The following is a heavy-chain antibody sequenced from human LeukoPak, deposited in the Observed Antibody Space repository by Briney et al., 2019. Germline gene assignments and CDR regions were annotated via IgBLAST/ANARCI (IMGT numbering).Heavy chain of an antibody. Sequence: PGGSLRLSCAASGFTFTDFYMSWIRQPPGKGLEWIGSIYYSGSTYYNPSLKSRVTISVDTSKNQFSLKLSSVTAADTAVYYCARLRVVRGVIDPDFDYWGQGTLVTVSS. J-gene: IGHJ4*02. CDR3: ARLRVVRGVIDPDFDY. CDR1: GFTFTDFY. V-gene: IGHV4-39*01. CDR2: IYYSGST. D-gene: IGHD3-10*01.